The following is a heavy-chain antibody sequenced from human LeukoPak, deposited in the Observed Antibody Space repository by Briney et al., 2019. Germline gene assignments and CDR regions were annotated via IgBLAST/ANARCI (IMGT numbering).Heavy chain of an antibody. Sequence: GGSLRLSCAASGFTFNTFSMNWVRQAPGEGPEWVSYISSGGTTTYYADSVKGRFTISRDNAKNSLYLQMNSLRAEDTAVYYCVRRGLIETEYLERWGQGTLVIVSS. D-gene: IGHD3-10*01. CDR2: ISSGGTTT. CDR3: VRRGLIETEYLER. CDR1: GFTFNTFS. J-gene: IGHJ1*01. V-gene: IGHV3-48*04.